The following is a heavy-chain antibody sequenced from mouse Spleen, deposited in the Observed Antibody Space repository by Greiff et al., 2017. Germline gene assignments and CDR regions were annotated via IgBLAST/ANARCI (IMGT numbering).Heavy chain of an antibody. CDR3: ARHAELRPWFAY. CDR2: ISSGGSYT. V-gene: IGHV5-6*01. Sequence: EVKLVESGGDLVKPGGSLKLSCAASGFTFSSYGMSWVRQTPDKRLEWVATISSGGSYTYYPDSVKGRFTISRDNAKNTLYLQMSSLKSEDTAMYYCARHAELRPWFAYWGQGTLVTVSA. J-gene: IGHJ3*01. D-gene: IGHD4-1*01. CDR1: GFTFSSYG.